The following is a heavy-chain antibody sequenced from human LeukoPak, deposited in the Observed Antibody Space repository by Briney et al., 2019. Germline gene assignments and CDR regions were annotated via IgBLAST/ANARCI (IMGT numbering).Heavy chain of an antibody. CDR1: GFSFSSYE. Sequence: GGSLRLSCAASGFSFSSYEMNSVRQAPGKGLEWISYISSSGTNKYYAESVKGRFTISRGNAKNSLYLQMNTLRAEDTAVYYCARAGFYYGMDVWGQGTTVTVSS. V-gene: IGHV3-48*03. J-gene: IGHJ6*02. CDR2: ISSSGTNK. CDR3: ARAGFYYGMDV.